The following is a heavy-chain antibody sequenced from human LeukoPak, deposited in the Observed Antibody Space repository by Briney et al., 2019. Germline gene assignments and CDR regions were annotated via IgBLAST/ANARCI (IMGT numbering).Heavy chain of an antibody. J-gene: IGHJ4*02. V-gene: IGHV4-30-2*01. CDR1: GGSISSGGYY. CDR2: IYHSGST. D-gene: IGHD6-13*01. Sequence: SQTLSLTCTVSGGSISSGGYYWSWIRQPPGKGLEWIGYIYHSGSTYYNPSLKSRVTISVDRSKNQFSLKLSSVTAADTAVYYCARLSSSWYDLDYWGQGTLVTVSS. CDR3: ARLSSSWYDLDY.